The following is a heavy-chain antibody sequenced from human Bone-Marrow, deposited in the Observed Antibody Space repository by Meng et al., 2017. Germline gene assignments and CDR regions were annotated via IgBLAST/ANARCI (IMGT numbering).Heavy chain of an antibody. J-gene: IGHJ4*02. D-gene: IGHD6-19*01. V-gene: IGHV4-4*02. CDR2: IYHSGST. CDR3: ARIPTQWLIHRGFDY. Sequence: QGQVPESGPGPVKPSGTLAVTGAGSGGSISSSNWWSWVRQPPGKGLEWIGEIYHSGSTNYNPSLKSRVTISVDKSKNQFSLKLSSVTAADTAVYYCARIPTQWLIHRGFDYWGQGTLVTVSS. CDR1: GGSISSSNW.